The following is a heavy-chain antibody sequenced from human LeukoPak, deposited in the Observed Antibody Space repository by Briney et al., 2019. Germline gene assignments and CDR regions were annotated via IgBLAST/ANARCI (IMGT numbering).Heavy chain of an antibody. V-gene: IGHV3-30*02. CDR2: IRYDGSNK. CDR3: AKDIRDTAMTCFDY. Sequence: PGRSLRLSCAASGFTVSSYGMHWVRQAPGKGLEWVAFIRYDGSNKYYADSVKGRFTISRDNSKNTLYLQMNSLRAEDTAVYYCAKDIRDTAMTCFDYWGQGPLVTVSS. CDR1: GFTVSSYG. J-gene: IGHJ4*02. D-gene: IGHD5-18*01.